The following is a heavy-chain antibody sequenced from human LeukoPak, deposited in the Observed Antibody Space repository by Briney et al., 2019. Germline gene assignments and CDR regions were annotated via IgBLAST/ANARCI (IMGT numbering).Heavy chain of an antibody. CDR3: ASYPRNIPTPPFDY. V-gene: IGHV1-2*02. CDR1: GYTFTAQY. J-gene: IGHJ4*02. D-gene: IGHD2-21*01. Sequence: GASVKVSCKASGYTFTAQYIHWVLQAPGQGLEWMGWINPNNGDTKYVQSFLGRVTMTRDTSTTTAYLELRSLRSDDTAVYFCASYPRNIPTPPFDYWGQRTLVTVSS. CDR2: INPNNGDT.